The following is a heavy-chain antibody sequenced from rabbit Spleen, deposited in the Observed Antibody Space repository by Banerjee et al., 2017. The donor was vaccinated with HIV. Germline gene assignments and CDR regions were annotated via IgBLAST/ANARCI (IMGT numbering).Heavy chain of an antibody. CDR3: ARDGISFVSSGWGLTRLDL. D-gene: IGHD4-1*01. V-gene: IGHV1S47*01. CDR2: IYNGDGST. Sequence: QEQLKESGGGLVQPGGSLKLSCKASGFDFGTYGVTWIRQAPGKGPEWIACIYNGDGSTYYASWVNGRFTISRSTSLNTVTLQMTSLTAADTATYFCARDGISFVSSGWGLTRLDLWGQGTLVT. J-gene: IGHJ3*01. CDR1: GFDFGTYG.